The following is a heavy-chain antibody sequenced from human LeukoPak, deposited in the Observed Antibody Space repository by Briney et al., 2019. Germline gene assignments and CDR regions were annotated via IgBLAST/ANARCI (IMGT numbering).Heavy chain of an antibody. V-gene: IGHV1-2*02. J-gene: IGHJ6*03. CDR1: GYTFTSYY. Sequence: ASVKVSCKASGYTFTSYYMHWVRQAPGQGLEWMGWINPNSGGTNYAQKFQGRVTMTRDTSISTAYMELSSLRSEDTAVYYCARANKVVVAARPRYYYYYMDVWGKGTTVTVSS. CDR2: INPNSGGT. D-gene: IGHD2-15*01. CDR3: ARANKVVVAARPRYYYYYMDV.